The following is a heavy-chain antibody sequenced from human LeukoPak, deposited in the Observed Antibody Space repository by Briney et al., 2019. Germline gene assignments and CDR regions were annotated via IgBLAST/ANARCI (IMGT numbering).Heavy chain of an antibody. CDR2: ISDDGSYK. V-gene: IGHV3-30*18. CDR3: AKDGYSSSWYSHSDY. CDR1: GFTFSSYG. J-gene: IGHJ4*02. Sequence: GGSLRLSCAASGFTFSSYGMHWVRQAPGKGLEWVAVISDDGSYKYYADSVKGRFTISRDNFKNTLYLQMNSLRAEDTAVYYCAKDGYSSSWYSHSDYWGQGTLVTVSS. D-gene: IGHD6-13*01.